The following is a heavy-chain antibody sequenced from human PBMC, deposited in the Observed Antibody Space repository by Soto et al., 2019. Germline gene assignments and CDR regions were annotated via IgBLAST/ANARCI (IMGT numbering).Heavy chain of an antibody. CDR1: GYTLTELS. Sequence: RASVKVSCKVSGYTLTELSMHWVRQAPGKGLEWMGGFDPEDGETIYAQKFQGRVTMTEDTSTDTAYMELSSLRSEDTAVYYCATANSKTVAGIGNPWGQGTLVTVSS. CDR2: FDPEDGET. V-gene: IGHV1-24*01. D-gene: IGHD6-19*01. CDR3: ATANSKTVAGIGNP. J-gene: IGHJ5*02.